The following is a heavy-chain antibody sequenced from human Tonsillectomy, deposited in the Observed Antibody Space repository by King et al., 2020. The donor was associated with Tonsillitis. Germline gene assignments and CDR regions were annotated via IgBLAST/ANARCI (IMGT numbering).Heavy chain of an antibody. Sequence: VQLVESGGGVVQPGRSLRLSCAASGFTFSSYGMLWVRQAPGKGLEWVAVISYDGSNKYYADSVKGRFTISRDNSKNTLYLQMNSLRAEDTAVYYCAKDTGGLLWFGEFISSYYYSGMDVWGQGTTVTVSS. V-gene: IGHV3-30*18. CDR2: ISYDGSNK. CDR3: AKDTGGLLWFGEFISSYYYSGMDV. D-gene: IGHD3-10*01. CDR1: GFTFSSYG. J-gene: IGHJ6*02.